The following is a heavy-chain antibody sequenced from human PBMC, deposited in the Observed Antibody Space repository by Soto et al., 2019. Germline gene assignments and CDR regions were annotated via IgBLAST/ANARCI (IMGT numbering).Heavy chain of an antibody. CDR2: INAGNGNT. CDR1: GYTFTSYA. D-gene: IGHD3-9*01. CDR3: ARGTYYDILTGILAFDY. V-gene: IGHV1-3*01. J-gene: IGHJ4*02. Sequence: GASVKVSCKASGYTFTSYAMHWVRQAPGQRLEWMGWINAGNGNTKYSQKFQGRVTITRDTSASTAYMELSSLRSEDTAVYYCARGTYYDILTGILAFDYWGQGTRVTVAS.